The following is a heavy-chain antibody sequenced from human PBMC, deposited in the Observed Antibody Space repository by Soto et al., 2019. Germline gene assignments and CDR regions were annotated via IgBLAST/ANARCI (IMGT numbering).Heavy chain of an antibody. D-gene: IGHD6-13*01. J-gene: IGHJ3*02. CDR2: FDPEDGET. V-gene: IGHV1-24*01. CDR1: GYTLTELS. CDR3: ATKGGSSSSWYKGAFDI. Sequence: ASVKVSCKVSGYTLTELSMHWVRQAPGKGLEWMGGFDPEDGETIYAQKFQGRVTMTEDTSTDTAYMELSRLRSEDTAVYYCATKGGSSSSWYKGAFDIWGQGTMVTVSS.